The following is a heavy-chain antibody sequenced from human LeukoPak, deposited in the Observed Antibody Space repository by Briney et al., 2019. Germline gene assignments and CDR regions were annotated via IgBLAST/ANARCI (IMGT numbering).Heavy chain of an antibody. CDR3: ARDIAAAGDLNFDY. J-gene: IGHJ4*02. D-gene: IGHD6-13*01. Sequence: GGSLRLSCAASGFTFSSYSMNWVRQAPGKGLEWVSYISDSSSTIYYADSVKGRFTISRDNAKNSLYLQMNSLRAEDTAVYYCARDIAAAGDLNFDYWGQGTLVTVSS. CDR1: GFTFSSYS. V-gene: IGHV3-48*04. CDR2: ISDSSSTI.